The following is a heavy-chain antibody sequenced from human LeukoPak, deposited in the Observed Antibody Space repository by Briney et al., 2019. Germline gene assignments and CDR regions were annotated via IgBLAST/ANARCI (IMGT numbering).Heavy chain of an antibody. Sequence: PSQTLSLTCTVSRGSVSSGRYYWSWIRQPPGKGLEWIGYIYYGGSTNYNPSLKSRVTISVDTSKNQFSLKLSSVTAADTAVYYCARHPRMVATSYFDYWGQGTLVTVSS. D-gene: IGHD5-12*01. CDR2: IYYGGST. J-gene: IGHJ4*02. CDR1: RGSVSSGRYY. V-gene: IGHV4-61*01. CDR3: ARHPRMVATSYFDY.